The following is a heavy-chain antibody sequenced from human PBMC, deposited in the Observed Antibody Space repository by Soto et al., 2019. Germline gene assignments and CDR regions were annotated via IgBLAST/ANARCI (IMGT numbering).Heavy chain of an antibody. Sequence: ESLKLSFKGSGYRFPSYWIGWVRQMPGKGLEWMGIIYPGDSDTRYSPSFQGQVTISADKSISTAYLQWSSLKASDTAMYYCASREVSGTFDYWGQGTLVTVSS. J-gene: IGHJ4*02. D-gene: IGHD6-25*01. V-gene: IGHV5-51*01. CDR3: ASREVSGTFDY. CDR1: GYRFPSYW. CDR2: IYPGDSDT.